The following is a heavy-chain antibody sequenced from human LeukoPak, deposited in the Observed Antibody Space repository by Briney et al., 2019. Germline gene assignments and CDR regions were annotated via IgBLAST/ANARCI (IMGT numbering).Heavy chain of an antibody. CDR1: GYTFTGYY. CDR3: ARVSSPLQYKWFDP. V-gene: IGHV1-2*06. J-gene: IGHJ5*02. Sequence: GASVKVSCKASGYTFTGYYMHWVRQAPGQGLEWMGRINPNSGDTNYAQKFQDRVTMTRDTSISTAYMELSRLRSDDTAVYYCARVSSPLQYKWFDPWGQGTLVTVSS. D-gene: IGHD1-14*01. CDR2: INPNSGDT.